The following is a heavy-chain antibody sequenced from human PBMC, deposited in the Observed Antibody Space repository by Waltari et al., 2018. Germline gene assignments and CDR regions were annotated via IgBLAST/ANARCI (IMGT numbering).Heavy chain of an antibody. CDR1: GFTFDDYA. Sequence: EVQLVESGGGLVQPGRSLRLSCAASGFTFDDYAMHWVRQAPGQGLEWVSGISWNSGSIGYADSVKGRFTISRDNAKNSLYLQMNSLRAEDTALYYCAKDRAGGYSSSWYYLDYWGQGTLVTVSS. D-gene: IGHD6-13*01. J-gene: IGHJ4*02. V-gene: IGHV3-9*01. CDR3: AKDRAGGYSSSWYYLDY. CDR2: ISWNSGSI.